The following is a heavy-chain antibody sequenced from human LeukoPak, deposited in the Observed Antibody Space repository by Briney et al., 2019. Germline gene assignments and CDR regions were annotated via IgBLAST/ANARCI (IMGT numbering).Heavy chain of an antibody. CDR3: ARDGDCRSGICSSHFDY. CDR1: GDTFSTFA. CDR2: IIPKFDTA. D-gene: IGHD2-15*01. V-gene: IGHV1-69*06. Sequence: ASVKVSCKASGDTFSTFAINWVRQATGQGHEWMGGIIPKFDTATYAQRFQGRVTITADRSTSTVYMELSSLSSEDTALYFCARDGDCRSGICSSHFDYWGQRTLVTVSS. J-gene: IGHJ4*02.